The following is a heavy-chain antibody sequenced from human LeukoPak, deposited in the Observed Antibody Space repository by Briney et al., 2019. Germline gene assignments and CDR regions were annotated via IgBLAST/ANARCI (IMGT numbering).Heavy chain of an antibody. CDR2: IRYDGSNK. Sequence: GGSLRLSCAASGFFFKNYAMTWVRQAPGKGLEWVAFIRYDGSNKYYADSVKGRFTISRDNSKNTLYLQMNSLRAEDTAVYYCAKDYPYYYDGMWYCDYWGQGTLVSVSS. CDR1: GFFFKNYA. CDR3: AKDYPYYYDGMWYCDY. D-gene: IGHD3-22*01. J-gene: IGHJ4*02. V-gene: IGHV3-30*02.